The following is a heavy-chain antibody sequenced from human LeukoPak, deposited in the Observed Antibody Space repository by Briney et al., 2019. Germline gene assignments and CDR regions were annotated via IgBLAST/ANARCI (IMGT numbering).Heavy chain of an antibody. CDR3: ARVRWPTTGDKDITGGLYMDV. V-gene: IGHV4-59*01. CDR2: FYYSGRT. Sequence: KSSETLSLTCTVSGASISSYYWSWIRQSPGKGLEWIGYFYYSGRTNYRPSLKSRVTISADTSKNQFSLRLTSATAADTAVYYCARVRWPTTGDKDITGGLYMDVWGKGTTVTVSS. CDR1: GASISSYY. J-gene: IGHJ6*03. D-gene: IGHD3-16*01.